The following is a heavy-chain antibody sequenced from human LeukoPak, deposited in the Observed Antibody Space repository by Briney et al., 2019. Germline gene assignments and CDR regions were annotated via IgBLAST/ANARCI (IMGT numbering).Heavy chain of an antibody. CDR1: GFTFSSYA. Sequence: GGSLRLSCAASGFTFSSYAMSWVRQAPGKGLEWVSAISGSGGSTYYADSVKGRFTISRDNSKNTLYLQMNSLRSEDTAVYYCAKGYSGYDFSFDYWGQGTLVTGSS. D-gene: IGHD5-12*01. CDR2: ISGSGGST. V-gene: IGHV3-23*01. J-gene: IGHJ4*02. CDR3: AKGYSGYDFSFDY.